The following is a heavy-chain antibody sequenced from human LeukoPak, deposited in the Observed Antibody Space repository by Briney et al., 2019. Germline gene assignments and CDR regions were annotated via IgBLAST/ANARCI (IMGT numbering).Heavy chain of an antibody. Sequence: GASVKVSCKASGYTFTSYAMNWVRQAPGQGLEWMGWISAYNGNTNYAQKLQGRVTMTTDTSTSTAYMELRSLRSDDTAVYYCARQDASYYYYYYMDVWGKGTTVTVSS. V-gene: IGHV1-18*01. CDR1: GYTFTSYA. D-gene: IGHD3-16*01. J-gene: IGHJ6*03. CDR2: ISAYNGNT. CDR3: ARQDASYYYYYYMDV.